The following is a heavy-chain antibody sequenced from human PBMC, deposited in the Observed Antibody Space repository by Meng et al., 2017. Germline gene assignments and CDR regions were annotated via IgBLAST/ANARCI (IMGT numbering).Heavy chain of an antibody. CDR3: ATGAAAADH. V-gene: IGHV3-15*04. CDR1: GLRFTDAW. D-gene: IGHD6-13*01. CDR2: IERKSDGGTI. Sequence: EVQLGGCGGGLVKPWGSLRLSCVASGLRFTDAWMSWVRQAPGKGLEWVGRIERKSDGGTIYYAAPVKGRFTISRDDSKNTLYLQMDSLINEDTAVYFCATGAAAADHWGQGTLVTVSS. J-gene: IGHJ4*02.